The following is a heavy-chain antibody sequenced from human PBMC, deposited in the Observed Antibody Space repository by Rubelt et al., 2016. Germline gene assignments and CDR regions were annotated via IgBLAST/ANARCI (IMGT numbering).Heavy chain of an antibody. CDR2: IIPIFGTA. CDR1: GGTFRSYA. CDR3: AGPLPGYYYVMDV. J-gene: IGHJ6*02. Sequence: QVQLVQSGAEVKKPGSSVKVSCKASGGTFRSYAISWVRQAPGQGLEWMGGIIPIFGTATYAQKFQGRVTIIADESTSTSYMELSSLSSEDTAVYYCAGPLPGYYYVMDVWGQGTTVTVSS. V-gene: IGHV1-69*01.